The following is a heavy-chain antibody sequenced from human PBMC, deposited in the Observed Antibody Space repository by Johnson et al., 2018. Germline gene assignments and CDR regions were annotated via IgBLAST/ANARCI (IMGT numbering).Heavy chain of an antibody. CDR1: GFTFDDYA. D-gene: IGHD4-17*01. CDR2: ISWNSGSI. CDR3: ANLIYGDYGNFHH. J-gene: IGHJ1*01. V-gene: IGHV3-9*01. Sequence: EVQLLEAGGGLVQPGRSLRLSCAASGFTFDDYAMHWVRQAPGNGLEWVSGISWNSGSIGYADSGKGRFTISRDNSKTTLYLQMNSLRADDTAVYFCANLIYGDYGNFHHWGQGTLVTVSS.